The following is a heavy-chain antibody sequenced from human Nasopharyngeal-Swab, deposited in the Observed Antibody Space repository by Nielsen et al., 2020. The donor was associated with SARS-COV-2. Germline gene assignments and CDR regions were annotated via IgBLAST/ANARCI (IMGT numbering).Heavy chain of an antibody. CDR3: AGEGPRVGY. V-gene: IGHV3-30*03. D-gene: IGHD1-26*01. CDR2: ISYDGSNK. CDR1: GFTFSSYG. Sequence: GASLKTSCAASGFTFSSYGMHWVRQAPGKGLEWVAVISYDGSNKYYADSVKGRFTISRHNSKNTLYLQMNSLRAEDTAVYYCAGEGPRVGYWGQGTLVTVSS. J-gene: IGHJ4*02.